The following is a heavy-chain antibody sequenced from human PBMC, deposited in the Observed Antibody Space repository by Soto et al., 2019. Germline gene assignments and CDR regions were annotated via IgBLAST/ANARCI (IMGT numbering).Heavy chain of an antibody. V-gene: IGHV3-13*01. J-gene: IGHJ5*02. Sequence: GGSLRLSCAASGFTFSSYDMHWVRQATGKGLEWVSAIGTAGDTYYPGSVKGRFTISRENAKNSLYLQMNSLRAGDTAVYYCARAYYYDSSGYYSFDPWGQGTLVTVSS. CDR1: GFTFSSYD. CDR3: ARAYYYDSSGYYSFDP. D-gene: IGHD3-22*01. CDR2: IGTAGDT.